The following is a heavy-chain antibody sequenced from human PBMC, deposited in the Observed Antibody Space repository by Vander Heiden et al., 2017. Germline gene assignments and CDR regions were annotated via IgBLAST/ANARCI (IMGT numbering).Heavy chain of an antibody. CDR2: IYYSGST. Sequence: QLQLQESGPGLVKPSETLSLTCTVSGGSISSSSYYWGWIRQPPGKGLEWIVSIYYSGSTYYNPSLKSRVTISVDTSKNQFSLKLSSVTAADTAVYYCARRRNGSYYRYFDYWGQGTLVTVSS. CDR3: ARRRNGSYYRYFDY. D-gene: IGHD1-26*01. J-gene: IGHJ4*02. CDR1: GGSISSSSYY. V-gene: IGHV4-39*01.